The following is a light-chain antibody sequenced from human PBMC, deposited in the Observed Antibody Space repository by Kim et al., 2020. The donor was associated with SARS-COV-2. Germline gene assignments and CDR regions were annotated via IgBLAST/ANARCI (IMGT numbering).Light chain of an antibody. CDR3: QQYATSPPYT. J-gene: IGKJ2*01. CDR1: QTVGSSK. V-gene: IGKV3-20*01. Sequence: EKATHSCRASQTVGSSKLAWYQQRRGQAPRLLVHDVSNRATGIPDRFSGSGSGTDFSLTISRVEPEDFAVYFCQQYATSPPYTFGQGTKLEI. CDR2: DVS.